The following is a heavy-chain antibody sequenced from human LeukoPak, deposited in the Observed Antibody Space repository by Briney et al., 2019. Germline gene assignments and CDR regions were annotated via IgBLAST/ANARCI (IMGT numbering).Heavy chain of an antibody. CDR2: IHTSGTT. V-gene: IGHV4-4*07. Sequence: SETLSLACTVSGGSISSYYWSWIRQPAGKGLEWIGRIHTSGTTNYNPSLKSRVTMSEDTSKNQFSLKLSSVTAADTAVYYCARYSSGYYMDVWGKGTTVTVSS. J-gene: IGHJ6*03. D-gene: IGHD6-6*01. CDR1: GGSISSYY. CDR3: ARYSSGYYMDV.